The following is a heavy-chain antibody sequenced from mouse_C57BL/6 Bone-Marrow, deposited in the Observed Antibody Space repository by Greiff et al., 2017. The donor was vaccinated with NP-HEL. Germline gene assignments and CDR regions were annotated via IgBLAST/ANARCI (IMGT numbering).Heavy chain of an antibody. CDR2: IHPSDSDT. CDR3: AIEELRLEAFAY. D-gene: IGHD3-2*02. V-gene: IGHV1-74*01. CDR1: GYTFTSYW. J-gene: IGHJ3*01. Sequence: QVQLQQPGAELVKPGASVKVSCKASGYTFTSYWMHWVKQRPGQGLEWIGGIHPSDSDTNYNQKFKGKATLTVDKSSSTAYMQLSSLTSEDSAVYYCAIEELRLEAFAYWGQGTLVTVSA.